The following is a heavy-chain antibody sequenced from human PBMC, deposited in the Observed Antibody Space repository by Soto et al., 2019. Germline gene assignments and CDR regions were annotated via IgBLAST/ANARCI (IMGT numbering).Heavy chain of an antibody. D-gene: IGHD5-18*01. CDR3: ARGLRVVYSYGPYYYVMDF. CDR2: IWYDGSNK. V-gene: IGHV3-33*01. J-gene: IGHJ6*02. CDR1: GFTFSSYG. Sequence: VRSPRLSCAASGFTFSSYGMHWVRQAPGKGLEWVAVIWYDGSNKYYADSVKGRFTISRDNSKNTPYLQMNSLRAEDTAVYYCARGLRVVYSYGPYYYVMDFWGQGTTVTVS.